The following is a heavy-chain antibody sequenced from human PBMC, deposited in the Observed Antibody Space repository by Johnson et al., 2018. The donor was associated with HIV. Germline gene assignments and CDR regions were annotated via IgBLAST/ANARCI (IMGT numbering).Heavy chain of an antibody. D-gene: IGHD4-17*01. CDR2: IYSGGST. CDR1: GFTFDDYG. J-gene: IGHJ3*02. V-gene: IGHV3-66*01. CDR3: ASSFDYGDAFDI. Sequence: VQLVESGGGVVRPGGSMRLSCAASGFTFDDYGMSWVRQAPGKGLEWVSVIYSGGSTYYADPVKGRFTISRDNSKNTLYLQMNSLRAEDTAVYYRASSFDYGDAFDIWGQGTMVTVSS.